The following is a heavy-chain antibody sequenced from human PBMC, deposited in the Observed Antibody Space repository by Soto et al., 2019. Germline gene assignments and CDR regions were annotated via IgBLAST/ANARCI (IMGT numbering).Heavy chain of an antibody. V-gene: IGHV3-21*01. CDR2: ISSSSNYI. CDR1: GFSFSSYS. CDR3: ARERSGSPLNWLAP. Sequence: GGYLRLSSAASGFSFSSYSMNWVGQAPGKGLELVSSISSSSNYIYYADSVKGRFTISRDNAKNSLYLQMKSLRAEDTAVYYCARERSGSPLNWLAPWGQGTLVTVSS. D-gene: IGHD3-3*01. J-gene: IGHJ5*02.